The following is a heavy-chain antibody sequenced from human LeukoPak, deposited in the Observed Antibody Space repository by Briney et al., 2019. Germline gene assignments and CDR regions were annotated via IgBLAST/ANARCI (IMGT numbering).Heavy chain of an antibody. V-gene: IGHV4-61*02. D-gene: IGHD6-19*01. CDR2: IYTSGST. CDR3: ARARVAVAGIDY. Sequence: SQSLSLTCTVSGGSISSGSYYWSWIRQPAGKGLEWIGRIYTSGSTNYNPSPKSRVTISVDKSKNQFSLKLSSVTAADTAVYYCARARVAVAGIDYWGQGTLVTVSS. J-gene: IGHJ4*02. CDR1: GGSISSGSYY.